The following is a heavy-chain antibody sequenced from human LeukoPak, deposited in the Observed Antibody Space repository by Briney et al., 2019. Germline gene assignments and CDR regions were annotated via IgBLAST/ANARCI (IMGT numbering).Heavy chain of an antibody. J-gene: IGHJ3*02. V-gene: IGHV1-2*02. CDR3: ARDLAFGEMVTNRGAFDI. CDR2: INPKSGGT. Sequence: GASVKVSCKASGYTFTDYYMHWVRQAPGQGLEWMGWINPKSGGTNYAQKFQGRVTMTRDTSISTAYMELSSLRSDDTAVFYCARDLAFGEMVTNRGAFDIWGQGTMVTVSS. CDR1: GYTFTDYY. D-gene: IGHD5-24*01.